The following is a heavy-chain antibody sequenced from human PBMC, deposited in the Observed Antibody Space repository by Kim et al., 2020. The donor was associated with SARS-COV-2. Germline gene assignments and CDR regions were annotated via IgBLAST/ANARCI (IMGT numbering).Heavy chain of an antibody. Sequence: GGSLRLSCAASGFTFSTYAMNWVRQAPGKGLEWVSAISGSGGSTYYADSVRGRFTISRDNAKNTLYLQMNSLRAEDTAVYYCAKQYRTLTAYSCYFALWGRGTLVTVSS. CDR3: AKQYRTLTAYSCYFAL. CDR2: ISGSGGST. J-gene: IGHJ2*01. D-gene: IGHD4-17*01. CDR1: GFTFSTYA. V-gene: IGHV3-23*01.